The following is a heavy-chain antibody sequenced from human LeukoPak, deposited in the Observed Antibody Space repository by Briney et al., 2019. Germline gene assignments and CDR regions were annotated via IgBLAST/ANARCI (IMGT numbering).Heavy chain of an antibody. CDR2: ISSSSSSM. CDR1: GFTFITFG. CDR3: ARGNDLLTGYSDY. V-gene: IGHV3-21*01. Sequence: GGSLRLSCAASGFTFITFGFNWVGQAPGKGLEWVSFISSSSSSMNYADSVKGRFTISRDNAKKSLYLQMNSLRAEDSAVYYCARGNDLLTGYSDYWGQGTLVTVSS. J-gene: IGHJ4*02. D-gene: IGHD3-9*01.